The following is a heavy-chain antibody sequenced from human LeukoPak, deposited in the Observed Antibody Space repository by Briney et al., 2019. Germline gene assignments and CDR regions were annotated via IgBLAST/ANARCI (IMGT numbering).Heavy chain of an antibody. CDR2: ISGSGSSA. CDR3: ASLRKVRNWFDP. CDR1: GFTFSSYA. D-gene: IGHD4-11*01. J-gene: IGHJ5*02. Sequence: GGSLRLSCAASGFTFSSYAMTWVRQAPGEGLQWVSDISGSGSSAYYADSVRGRFTISRDNSKNTLYLQMNSLRAEDTAVYYCASLRKVRNWFDPWGQGTLVTVSS. V-gene: IGHV3-23*01.